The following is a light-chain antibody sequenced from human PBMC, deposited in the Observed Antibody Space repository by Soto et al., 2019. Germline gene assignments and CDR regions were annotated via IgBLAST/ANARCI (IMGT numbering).Light chain of an antibody. J-gene: IGKJ1*01. CDR1: PGIGSD. CDR3: QQYLNWQGK. V-gene: IGKV3-15*01. Sequence: ASLDGSPGKGATLSCTAIPGIGSDLPWYQQRPGQSPRLFIFGASIRAAGIPARFSGSGSGTEFTLTIDSLQSEDCALYYCQQYLNWQGKFGQGTKVDI. CDR2: GAS.